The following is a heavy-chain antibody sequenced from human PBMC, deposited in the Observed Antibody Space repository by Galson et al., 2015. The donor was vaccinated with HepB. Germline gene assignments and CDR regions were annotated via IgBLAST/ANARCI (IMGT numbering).Heavy chain of an antibody. CDR2: ISWKSDFT. CDR1: GFTFEDYA. V-gene: IGHV3-9*01. Sequence: SLRLSCAASGFTFEDYAMHWVRQVPGEGLEWVSGISWKSDFTGYADSVRGRFTISRDNAKYSLYLQMNSLRTEDTALYYCAQDLTYYYGSGSYFVGMDAWGQGTTVTVS. J-gene: IGHJ6*02. D-gene: IGHD3-10*01. CDR3: AQDLTYYYGSGSYFVGMDA.